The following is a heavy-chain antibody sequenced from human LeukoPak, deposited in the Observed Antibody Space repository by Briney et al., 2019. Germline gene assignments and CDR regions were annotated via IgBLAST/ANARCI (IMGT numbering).Heavy chain of an antibody. CDR2: IKQDGSES. V-gene: IGHV3-7*05. D-gene: IGHD4-11*01. CDR3: AKDSYSKGDY. Sequence: PGGSLRLSCAASGFSFSNYWMSWVRQAPGKGLEWVANIKQDGSESYYVGSVKGLFTISRDNAKNSLYLQMNSLRAEDTAVYYCAKDSYSKGDYWGQGTLVTVSS. J-gene: IGHJ4*02. CDR1: GFSFSNYW.